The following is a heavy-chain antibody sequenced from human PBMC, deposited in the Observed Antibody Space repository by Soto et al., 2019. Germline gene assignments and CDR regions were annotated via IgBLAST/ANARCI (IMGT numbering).Heavy chain of an antibody. CDR3: ARGGIYSSDWHFDS. CDR1: GYIFSNHG. CDR2: ISAYNGNT. V-gene: IGHV1-18*01. Sequence: QVQLMQSGVEVKKPGASVKVSCKTSGYIFSNHGITWVRQAPGQGLEWMGWISAYNGNTDYAQKFQDRVTVTADTSTKIAYMELRALRSADTAMYYCARGGIYSSDWHFDSWGQGTLVTVSS. D-gene: IGHD6-19*01. J-gene: IGHJ4*02.